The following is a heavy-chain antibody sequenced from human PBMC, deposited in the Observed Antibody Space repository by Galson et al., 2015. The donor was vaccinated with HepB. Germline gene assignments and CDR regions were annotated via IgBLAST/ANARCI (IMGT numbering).Heavy chain of an antibody. V-gene: IGHV3-23*01. CDR1: GFTFSSYA. CDR2: ISGSGGST. Sequence: SLRLSCAASGFTFSSYAMSWVRQAPGKGLEWVSAISGSGGSTYYADSVKGRFTISRDNSKNTLYLQMNSLRAEDTAVYYCAKEAHLGYCSGGSCYAALYYFDYWGQGTLVTVSS. J-gene: IGHJ4*02. CDR3: AKEAHLGYCSGGSCYAALYYFDY. D-gene: IGHD2-15*01.